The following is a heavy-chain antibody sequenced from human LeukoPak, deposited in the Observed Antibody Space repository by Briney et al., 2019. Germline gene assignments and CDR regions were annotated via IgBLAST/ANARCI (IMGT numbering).Heavy chain of an antibody. D-gene: IGHD2-2*01. CDR2: ISSSSSYI. CDR1: GFTFSSYS. J-gene: IGHJ4*02. CDR3: ARGGSYCSSTSCFIFDY. V-gene: IGHV3-21*01. Sequence: GGSLRLSCAASGFTFSSYSMTWVRQAPGQGLEWVSSISSSSSYIYYADSVKGRFTISRDNAKNSLYLQMNSLTAEDTAVYYCARGGSYCSSTSCFIFDYWGQGTLVTVSS.